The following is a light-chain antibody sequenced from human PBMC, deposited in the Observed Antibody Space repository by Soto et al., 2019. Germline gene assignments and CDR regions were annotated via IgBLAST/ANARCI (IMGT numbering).Light chain of an antibody. CDR1: QSVTSSY. J-gene: IGKJ1*01. V-gene: IGKV3-20*01. CDR2: GAS. Sequence: EIVLTPSPGTLSLSPGERATLSCRASQSVTSSYFAWYQQRPGQAPRLLIYGASSRATGIPDRFSGSGSGTDFTLTITRLEREDFAVYYCQQYGSSPITFGQGTKVDIK. CDR3: QQYGSSPIT.